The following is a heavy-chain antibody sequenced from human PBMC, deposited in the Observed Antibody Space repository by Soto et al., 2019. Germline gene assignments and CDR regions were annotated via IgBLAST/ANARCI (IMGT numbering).Heavy chain of an antibody. V-gene: IGHV1-69*13. D-gene: IGHD3-22*01. CDR2: IISIFGIA. CDR3: AREFTDSSGYPLGAFDI. J-gene: IGHJ3*02. CDR1: GGTFSSYI. Sequence: SVKVSCTASGGTFSSYIIRWVRQAPGQGLEWMGRIISIFGIANYAQKFQGRVTITADESTSTAYMELSSLRSEDTAVYYCAREFTDSSGYPLGAFDIWGQGTMVTVSS.